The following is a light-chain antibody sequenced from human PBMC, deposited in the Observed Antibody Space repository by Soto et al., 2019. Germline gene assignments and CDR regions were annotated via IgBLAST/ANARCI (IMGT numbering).Light chain of an antibody. Sequence: DVVMTQTPLSSPVTLGQPASLSCSSSQILAHSDGNTYLSWLQQRPGQPPRLLIYKVSNRLSGVPDRFSGSGAETDFTLKISRVEAEDVGLYYCMQATHFPRTFGQGTKVEIK. V-gene: IGKV2-24*01. CDR2: KVS. CDR1: QILAHSDGNTY. J-gene: IGKJ1*01. CDR3: MQATHFPRT.